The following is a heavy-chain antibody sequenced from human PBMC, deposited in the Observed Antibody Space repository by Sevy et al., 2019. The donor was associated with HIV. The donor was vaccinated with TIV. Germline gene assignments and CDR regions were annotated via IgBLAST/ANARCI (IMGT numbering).Heavy chain of an antibody. J-gene: IGHJ6*02. CDR2: IRYDGSKK. D-gene: IGHD6-6*01. CDR1: GFTFSSYG. V-gene: IGHV3-33*01. CDR3: ARGLAALPGYYYGMDV. Sequence: GGSLRLSCAASGFTFSSYGMHWVRQTPGKGLEWVGVIRYDGSKKNYGDSVKGRFTISRDNSKNRLYLQMNSLIAEDTAVYYCARGLAALPGYYYGMDVWGQGTTVTVSS.